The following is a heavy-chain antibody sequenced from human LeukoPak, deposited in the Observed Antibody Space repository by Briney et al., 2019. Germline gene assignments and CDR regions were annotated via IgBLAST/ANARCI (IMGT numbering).Heavy chain of an antibody. CDR1: GGSISSGSYY. J-gene: IGHJ6*03. CDR2: IYTSGST. Sequence: PSETLSLTCTVSGGSISSGSYYWSWIRQPAGKGLEWIGRIYTSGSTNYNPSLKSRVTISVDTSKNQFSLKLSSVTAADTAVYYCARELGGAYYYYYYYYMDVWGKGTTVTISS. D-gene: IGHD3-16*01. V-gene: IGHV4-61*02. CDR3: ARELGGAYYYYYYYYMDV.